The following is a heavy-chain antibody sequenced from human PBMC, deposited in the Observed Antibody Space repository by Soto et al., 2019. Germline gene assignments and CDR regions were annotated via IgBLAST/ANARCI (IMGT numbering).Heavy chain of an antibody. V-gene: IGHV1-18*01. D-gene: IGHD2-15*01. CDR1: GYTFINYA. CDR3: ARGCSGGSCDYYYFYGMDV. J-gene: IGHJ6*02. CDR2: ISAYNGNT. Sequence: ASVKVSCKASGYTFINYAINWVRQAPGQGPEWMGWISAYNGNTNYAQKLQGRVTMTTDTSTSTAYMDLRSLRSDDTAVYYCARGCSGGSCDYYYFYGMDVWGQ.